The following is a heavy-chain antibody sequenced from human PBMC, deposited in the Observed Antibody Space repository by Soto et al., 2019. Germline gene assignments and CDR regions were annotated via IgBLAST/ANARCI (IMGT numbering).Heavy chain of an antibody. CDR3: VRDGSTGWHFDS. J-gene: IGHJ4*02. Sequence: EVQLVESGGGLVQPGGSLRLSCEASGFTLSSYWMSWIRQAPGKGLEWVANTRQDGGQSYLVDSVQGRFTISRDNAKNPVYLQMNSLRAEDTAVYYYVRDGSTGWHFDSWGQGTLVTVSS. V-gene: IGHV3-7*01. CDR2: TRQDGGQS. D-gene: IGHD2-8*02. CDR1: GFTLSSYW.